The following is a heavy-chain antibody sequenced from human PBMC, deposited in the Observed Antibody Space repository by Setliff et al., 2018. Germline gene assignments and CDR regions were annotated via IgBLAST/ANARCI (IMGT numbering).Heavy chain of an antibody. D-gene: IGHD6-13*01. CDR1: GGSVSAYY. Sequence: SETLSLTCTVSGGSVSAYYWVWIRQPPGKGLEWIGSIYHSGNTKSPSLHSRVTMSIDTSKNQVSLNLKSVTAADTAVYYCARAGLAAAGRKGVLDHWGQGTLVTVSS. CDR3: ARAGLAAAGRKGVLDH. V-gene: IGHV4-59*02. J-gene: IGHJ4*02. CDR2: IYHSGNT.